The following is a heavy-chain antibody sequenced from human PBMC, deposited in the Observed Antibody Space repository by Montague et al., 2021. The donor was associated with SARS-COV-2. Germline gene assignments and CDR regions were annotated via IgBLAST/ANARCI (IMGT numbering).Heavy chain of an antibody. CDR1: GDSTSCPNCY. D-gene: IGHD4-17*01. Sequence: SETLSLTCTVSGDSTSCPNCYWGWIRQAPGKGLDWIGTIYNSGTTYYXPSLKSRLTISIDTSKNQFSLKLTSVTAADTAVYYCARHRNYGDHSLDNWFHPWGQGTLATVSS. V-gene: IGHV4-39*01. CDR3: ARHRNYGDHSLDNWFHP. J-gene: IGHJ5*02. CDR2: IYNSGTT.